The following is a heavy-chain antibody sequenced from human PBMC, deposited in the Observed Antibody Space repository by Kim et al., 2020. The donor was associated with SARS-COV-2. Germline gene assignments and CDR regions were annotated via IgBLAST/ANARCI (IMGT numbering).Heavy chain of an antibody. Sequence: GRTTYCGDSLKGRFTITRDNSKHTLYLQMNSLRAEDTAVYYCANIRVGDYWGQGTLVTVSS. J-gene: IGHJ4*02. CDR3: ANIRVGDY. V-gene: IGHV3-23*01. D-gene: IGHD1-26*01. CDR2: GRTT.